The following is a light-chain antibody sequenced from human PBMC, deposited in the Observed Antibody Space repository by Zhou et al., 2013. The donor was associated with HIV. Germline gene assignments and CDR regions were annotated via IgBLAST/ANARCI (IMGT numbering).Light chain of an antibody. CDR2: EVS. CDR3: VQSIHLPPIT. Sequence: EIVMTQTPHSLSVTPGQPASISCKSSQSLQDSNGKTYLYWYVQKAGQPPQLLIYEVSNLLSGVPDRFSGSGSGTDFTLKISRVEAEDVGVYYCVQSIHLPPITFGQGTRLEIK. V-gene: IGKV2D-29*01. J-gene: IGKJ5*01. CDR1: QSLQDSNGKTY.